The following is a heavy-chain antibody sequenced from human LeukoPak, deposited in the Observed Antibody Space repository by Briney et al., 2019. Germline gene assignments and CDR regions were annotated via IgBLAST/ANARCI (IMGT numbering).Heavy chain of an antibody. CDR2: ISYGGSNK. D-gene: IGHD3-16*01. CDR3: ATLGVY. V-gene: IGHV3-30-3*01. CDR1: GFTFSSYA. Sequence: QSGGSLRLSCAASGFTFSSYAMHWVRQAPGKGLEWVAVISYGGSNKYYADSVKGRFTISRDNSKNTLYLQMNSLRAEDTAVYYCATLGVYWGQGTLVTVSS. J-gene: IGHJ4*02.